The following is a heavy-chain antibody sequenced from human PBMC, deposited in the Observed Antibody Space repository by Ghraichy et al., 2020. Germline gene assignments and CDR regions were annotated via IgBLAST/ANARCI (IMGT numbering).Heavy chain of an antibody. CDR2: IYYGGSA. CDR3: AVLASNGVDV. CDR1: GASISSRYS. J-gene: IGHJ6*02. V-gene: IGHV4-30-2*01. Sequence: SETLSLTCDISGASISSRYSWTWLRQAPGKGLEWIGYIYYGGSAHYNPSLKSRATILVDRFRDRFSLDLKSVTAADAAVCYCAVLASNGVDVWGQGTTVTVTS.